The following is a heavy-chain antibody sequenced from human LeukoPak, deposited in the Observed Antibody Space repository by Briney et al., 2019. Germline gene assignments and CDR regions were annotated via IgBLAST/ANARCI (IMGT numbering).Heavy chain of an antibody. V-gene: IGHV4-61*02. D-gene: IGHD2-2*01. CDR2: IYTSGTT. J-gene: IGHJ5*02. Sequence: SETLSLTCTLSGDSITSDTYSWSWIRQPAGMQLEWIGRIYTSGTTNYNPSLKSRVTMSVDTSKNQFSLKLSSVTAADTAVYYCARDEAPGIVVVPAPGPWGQGTLVTVSS. CDR1: GDSITSDTYS. CDR3: ARDEAPGIVVVPAPGP.